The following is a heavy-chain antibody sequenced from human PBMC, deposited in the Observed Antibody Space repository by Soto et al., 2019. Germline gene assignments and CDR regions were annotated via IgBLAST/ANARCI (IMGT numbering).Heavy chain of an antibody. CDR1: GFTFSSYA. J-gene: IGHJ4*02. CDR2: ISSNGDST. D-gene: IGHD5-12*01. V-gene: IGHV3-64*01. CDR3: ARGSNGYHFDY. Sequence: EVQLVESGGGLVQPGGSLRLSCAASGFTFSSYAMHWVRQAPGKGLEYVSAISSNGDSTYYANSVKGRFTISRDNSKNTRYLQMGSLGAGDMAVYYCARGSNGYHFDYWGQGTLVTVSS.